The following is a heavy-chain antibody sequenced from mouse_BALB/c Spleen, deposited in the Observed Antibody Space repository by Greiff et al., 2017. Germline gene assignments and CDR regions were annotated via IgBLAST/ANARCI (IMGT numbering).Heavy chain of an antibody. J-gene: IGHJ3*01. Sequence: EVQGVESGAELVKPGASVKLSCTASGFNIKDTYMHWVKQRPEQGLEWIGRIDPANGNTKYDPKFQGKATITADTSSNTAYLQLSSLTSEDTAVYYCAFYYGYDWFAYWGQGTLVTVSA. V-gene: IGHV14-3*02. CDR2: IDPANGNT. D-gene: IGHD1-2*01. CDR3: AFYYGYDWFAY. CDR1: GFNIKDTY.